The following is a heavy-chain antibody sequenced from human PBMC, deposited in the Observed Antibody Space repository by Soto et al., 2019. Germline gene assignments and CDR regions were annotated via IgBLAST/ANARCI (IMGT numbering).Heavy chain of an antibody. V-gene: IGHV4-31*03. J-gene: IGHJ5*02. Sequence: QVQLQESGPGLVKPSQTLSLTCTVSGGSISSGGYYWSWIRQHPGKGLEWIGYIYYSGSTYYNPSLKSRVTISVDTSKNQFSLKLSSVTAADTAVYYCARCYKRGLGQGNWFDPWGQGTLVTVSS. D-gene: IGHD2-2*02. CDR2: IYYSGST. CDR3: ARCYKRGLGQGNWFDP. CDR1: GGSISSGGYY.